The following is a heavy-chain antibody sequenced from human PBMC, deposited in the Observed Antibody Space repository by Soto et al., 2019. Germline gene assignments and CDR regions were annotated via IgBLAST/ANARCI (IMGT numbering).Heavy chain of an antibody. J-gene: IGHJ3*02. CDR1: GYTFTSYG. D-gene: IGHD1-26*01. CDR3: AKLSGSYVYDAFDI. Sequence: ASVKVSCKASGYTFTSYGISWVRQAPGQVLEWMGWISAYNGNTNYAQKPKGRVTITTDTSTSTAYMELRSLRSDDTAVDYCAKLSGSYVYDAFDIWGQGTMVTVSS. CDR2: ISAYNGNT. V-gene: IGHV1-18*04.